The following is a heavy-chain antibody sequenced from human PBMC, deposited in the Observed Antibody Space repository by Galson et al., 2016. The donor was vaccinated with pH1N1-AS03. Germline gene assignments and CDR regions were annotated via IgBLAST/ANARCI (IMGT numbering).Heavy chain of an antibody. J-gene: IGHJ4*02. CDR2: LSGDCAST. V-gene: IGHV3-23*01. D-gene: IGHD3-10*01. Sequence: SLRLSCAASGFAFRTYAMSWVRQPPGKGLEWVSTLSGDCASTFHADSVKGRSIITRDISKSTVYMQLNSLRSEDTAVYYCAKESSGRTGYFDFWGQGVLVTVSS. CDR1: GFAFRTYA. CDR3: AKESSGRTGYFDF.